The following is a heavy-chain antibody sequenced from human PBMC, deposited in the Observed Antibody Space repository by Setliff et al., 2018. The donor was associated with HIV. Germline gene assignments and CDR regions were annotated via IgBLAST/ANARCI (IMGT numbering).Heavy chain of an antibody. D-gene: IGHD6-19*01. J-gene: IGHJ4*01. Sequence: PGGSLRLSCAASGFTFSSYSMNWVRQAPGKGLEWLSYISSSSSSIYHADSVKGRFTISRDNSKNILWLQMSSLRPEDTAVYRCAKFHGLVAGKGDDYWGHGTLVTVS. CDR2: ISSSSSSI. V-gene: IGHV3-48*01. CDR1: GFTFSSYS. CDR3: AKFHGLVAGKGDDY.